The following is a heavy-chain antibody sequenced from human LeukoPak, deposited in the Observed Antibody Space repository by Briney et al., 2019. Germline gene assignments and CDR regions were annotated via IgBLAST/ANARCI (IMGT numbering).Heavy chain of an antibody. J-gene: IGHJ5*02. V-gene: IGHV1-46*01. Sequence: GASVKVSCKASGYTFTSYYMHWVRQAPGQGLEWMGISNPSGGSTSYAQKCQGRVTMTRDTSTSTVYMELSSLRSEDTAVYYCARLVVPAAMGSYNWFDPWGQGTLVTVSS. CDR2: SNPSGGST. D-gene: IGHD2-2*01. CDR3: ARLVVPAAMGSYNWFDP. CDR1: GYTFTSYY.